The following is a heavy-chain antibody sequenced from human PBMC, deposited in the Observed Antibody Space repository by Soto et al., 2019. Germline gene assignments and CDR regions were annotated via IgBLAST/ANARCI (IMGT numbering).Heavy chain of an antibody. CDR3: SRYYDSLTGYNY. CDR1: GFTFSTYN. D-gene: IGHD3-9*01. J-gene: IGHJ4*02. CDR2: ISSSSSYI. V-gene: IGHV3-21*01. Sequence: ESGGGLVKPGGSLRLSCAVSGFTFSTYNMNWVRQAPGKGLQWVSSISSSSSYIYYAESVKGRFTIARDNAKNSLYLQMNSLRVEDTAVYYCSRYYDSLTGYNYWGQGTLVIVSS.